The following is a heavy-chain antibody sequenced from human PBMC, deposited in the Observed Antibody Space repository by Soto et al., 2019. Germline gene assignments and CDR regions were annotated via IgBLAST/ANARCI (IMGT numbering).Heavy chain of an antibody. V-gene: IGHV2-5*02. CDR3: ARADYGDIVFEY. CDR1: GFSFITTGVG. J-gene: IGHJ4*02. CDR2: IYWDDDK. Sequence: QITLKESGPTLVKPTQTLTLTCTFSGFSFITTGVGVGWVRQSPGKALEWLALIYWDDDKRYSPSLKSRLTITKDTSKNHVVLSMTNMDPVDTATYYCARADYGDIVFEYWGQGTLVTVSS. D-gene: IGHD4-17*01.